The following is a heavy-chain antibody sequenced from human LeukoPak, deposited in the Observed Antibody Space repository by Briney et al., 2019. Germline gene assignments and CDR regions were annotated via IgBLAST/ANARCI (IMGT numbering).Heavy chain of an antibody. CDR3: ARDSPYSSSWYAARY. Sequence: PSETLSLTCAVYGGSFSGYYWSWIRQPPGKGLEWIGEINHSGSTNYNPSLKSRVTISVDTSKNQFSLKLSSVTAADTAVYYCARDSPYSSSWYAARYWGQGTLVTVPS. J-gene: IGHJ4*02. V-gene: IGHV4-34*01. CDR2: INHSGST. CDR1: GGSFSGYY. D-gene: IGHD6-13*01.